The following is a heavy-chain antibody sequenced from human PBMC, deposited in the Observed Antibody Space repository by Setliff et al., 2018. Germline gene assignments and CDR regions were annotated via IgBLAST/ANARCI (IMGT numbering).Heavy chain of an antibody. CDR1: GYTFTGYY. Sequence: GASVKVSCKASGYTFTGYYMHWVRQAPGQGLEWMGIINPSGGSTSYAQKFQGRVTMTRDTSTSTVYMELSSLRSEDTAVYYCARDLVLLGYQLDYWGQGTLVTAPQ. V-gene: IGHV1-46*01. CDR2: INPSGGST. D-gene: IGHD2-8*01. CDR3: ARDLVLLGYQLDY. J-gene: IGHJ4*02.